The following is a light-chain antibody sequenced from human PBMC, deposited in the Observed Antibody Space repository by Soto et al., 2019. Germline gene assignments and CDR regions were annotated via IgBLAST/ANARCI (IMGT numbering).Light chain of an antibody. CDR3: QSYDSSNLWV. CDR2: EDN. Sequence: NFMLTQPHSVSESPGKTVTISCTRSSGSLASNYVQWYQQRPGSAPTTVIYEDNQRPSGVPDRFSGSIDSSSNSASLTISGLKSEDEDDYYCQSYDSSNLWVFGGGTKLTVL. V-gene: IGLV6-57*03. J-gene: IGLJ3*02. CDR1: SGSLASNY.